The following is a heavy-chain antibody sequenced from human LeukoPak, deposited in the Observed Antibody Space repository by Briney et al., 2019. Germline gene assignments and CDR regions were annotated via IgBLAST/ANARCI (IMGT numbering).Heavy chain of an antibody. CDR2: ISWDGGSI. J-gene: IGHJ5*02. CDR3: AREGSGWDGARGNWFDP. D-gene: IGHD6-19*01. Sequence: GGSLRLSCAASGFTFDDYAMHWVRQAPGKGLEWVSVISWDGGSIYYADSVKGRYTISRDNSKNSLYLQMNSLKAEDTALYYCAREGSGWDGARGNWFDPWGQGTLVTVSS. V-gene: IGHV3-43D*03. CDR1: GFTFDDYA.